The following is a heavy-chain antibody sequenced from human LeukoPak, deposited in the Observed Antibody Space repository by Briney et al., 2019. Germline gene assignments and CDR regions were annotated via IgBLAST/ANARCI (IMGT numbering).Heavy chain of an antibody. Sequence: SETLSLICTVSGGSIDSYYWTWIQQPPGKGLEWIAYIFYSASTNYNPSLKSRATITVDTSRTQFSLKLRSVTAADMAVYYCARGRASGGYPHFDSWGQGIQVTVSS. CDR3: ARGRASGGYPHFDS. J-gene: IGHJ4*02. D-gene: IGHD6-19*01. V-gene: IGHV4-59*01. CDR1: GGSIDSYY. CDR2: IFYSAST.